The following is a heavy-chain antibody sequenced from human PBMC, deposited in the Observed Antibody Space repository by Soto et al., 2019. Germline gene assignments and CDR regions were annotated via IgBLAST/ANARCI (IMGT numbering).Heavy chain of an antibody. J-gene: IGHJ6*02. CDR1: GFTFSSYS. V-gene: IGHV3-48*02. D-gene: IGHD3-9*01. Sequence: PGGSLRLSCAASGFTFSSYSMNWVRQAPGKGLEWVSYISSSSSTIYYADSVKGRFTISRDNAKNSLYLQMNSLRDEDTAVYYCARGYYDILTGYIVGAGPEYYYYGMDVWGQGTTVTVSS. CDR2: ISSSSSTI. CDR3: ARGYYDILTGYIVGAGPEYYYYGMDV.